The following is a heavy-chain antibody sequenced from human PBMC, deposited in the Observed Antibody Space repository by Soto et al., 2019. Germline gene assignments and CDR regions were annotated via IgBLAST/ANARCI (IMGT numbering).Heavy chain of an antibody. CDR3: ARARAVSEYCSSGTCPYNWFDP. CDR2: MNPNTGHT. Sequence: QVQLVQSGTEVKKPGASVKVSCKASGYTFTSYDINWVRQATGQGLEWMGWMNPNTGHTGYAQKFQGRVAMTRNTPISTAYMELNSLRSEDTAVYFCARARAVSEYCSSGTCPYNWFDPWGQGTLVTVSS. D-gene: IGHD2-8*01. V-gene: IGHV1-8*01. CDR1: GYTFTSYD. J-gene: IGHJ5*02.